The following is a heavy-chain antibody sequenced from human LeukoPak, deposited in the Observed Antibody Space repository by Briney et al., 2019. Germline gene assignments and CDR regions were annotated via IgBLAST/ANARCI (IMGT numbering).Heavy chain of an antibody. Sequence: AGGSLRLSCAASGVTFSDHWMTWVRQTPRKGLEWVAHINQDGSEKHFVDSVEGRFTISRDNDNNSMSLQMNKLRVEDTAVYYCARGATGTYWDWFDPWGQGTLVTVSS. CDR1: GVTFSDHW. J-gene: IGHJ5*02. V-gene: IGHV3-7*01. CDR2: INQDGSEK. CDR3: ARGATGTYWDWFDP. D-gene: IGHD1-26*01.